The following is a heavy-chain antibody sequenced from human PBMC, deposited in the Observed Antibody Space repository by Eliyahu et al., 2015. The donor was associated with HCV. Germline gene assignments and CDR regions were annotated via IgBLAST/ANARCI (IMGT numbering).Heavy chain of an antibody. V-gene: IGHV4-59*01. Sequence: QVQLXESGPGLVKPSETLSLTXTVSGGSISSYYWRWIRQPPGKGLEWIGYIYYSGSTNYNPSLKSRVTISVDTSKNQFSLKLSSVTAADTAVYYCAVTRYSGGEYWGQGTLVTVSS. D-gene: IGHD1-26*01. J-gene: IGHJ4*02. CDR2: IYYSGST. CDR3: AVTRYSGGEY. CDR1: GGSISSYY.